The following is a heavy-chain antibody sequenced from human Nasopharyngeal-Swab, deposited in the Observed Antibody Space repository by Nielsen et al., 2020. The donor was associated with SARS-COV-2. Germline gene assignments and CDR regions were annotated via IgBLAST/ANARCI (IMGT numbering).Heavy chain of an antibody. V-gene: IGHV4-59*13. J-gene: IGHJ3*02. D-gene: IGHD3-9*01. CDR2: LYYSGST. Sequence: PGKGLEWIGYLYYSGSTFYNPSLKSRATISLDTSKNQLSLKLNSVTAADTAVYYCARVLTGPHDAFDIWGQGTMVT. CDR3: ARVLTGPHDAFDI.